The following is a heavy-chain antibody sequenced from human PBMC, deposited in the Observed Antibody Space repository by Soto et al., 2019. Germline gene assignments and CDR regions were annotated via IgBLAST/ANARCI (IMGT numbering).Heavy chain of an antibody. D-gene: IGHD2-2*01. Sequence: SETLSLTCTVSGGSISDDTYYWGWIRQPPGKGLEWIGSIYYSGTSSYNPSLKSRVTMSVDTSKKQLSLRLRSVTAADTAVYYCARLHCDSPNCVPLDPWGQGTLVTVS. CDR3: ARLHCDSPNCVPLDP. CDR2: IYYSGTS. CDR1: GGSISDDTYY. J-gene: IGHJ5*02. V-gene: IGHV4-39*01.